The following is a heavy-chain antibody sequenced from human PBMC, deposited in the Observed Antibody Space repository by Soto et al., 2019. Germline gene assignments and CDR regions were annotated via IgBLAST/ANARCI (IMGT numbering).Heavy chain of an antibody. CDR2: ISYDGSNK. CDR1: GFTFSSYA. J-gene: IGHJ5*02. CDR3: ARDRDLGPPYNWFDP. V-gene: IGHV3-30-3*01. Sequence: GGSLRLSCAASGFTFSSYAMHWVRQAPGKGLEWVAVISYDGSNKYYADSVKGRFTISRDNSKNTLYLQMNSLRAEDTAVYYCARDRDLGPPYNWFDPWGQGTLVTVSS. D-gene: IGHD3-10*01.